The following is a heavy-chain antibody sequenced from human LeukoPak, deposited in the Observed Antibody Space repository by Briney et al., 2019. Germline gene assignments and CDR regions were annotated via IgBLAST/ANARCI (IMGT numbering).Heavy chain of an antibody. CDR1: GDSISSYY. CDR2: IYYTGRT. V-gene: IGHV4-59*08. Sequence: KPSKTLSITCSDSGDSISSYYWSWIRQPPGKGLEWIGSIYYTGRTNYNPSLKSQVTISVDTPKNQISLKLRAVTAADTAEYYCARQDRVTYMDPIDICGQGTVVTVSA. J-gene: IGHJ3*02. CDR3: ARQDRVTYMDPIDI. D-gene: IGHD2-21*02.